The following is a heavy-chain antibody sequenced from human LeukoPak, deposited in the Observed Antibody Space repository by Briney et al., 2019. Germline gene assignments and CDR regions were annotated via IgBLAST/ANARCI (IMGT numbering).Heavy chain of an antibody. CDR1: GFTFNNYP. J-gene: IGHJ5*02. CDR2: ISSNGGST. CDR3: VKGGSSSSWYTWLDP. Sequence: GGSLRLSCSASGFTFNNYPMYWVRRPPGKGLGYVSVISSNGGSTYYADSVKGRFTISRDNSKNTLYLQMSSLRAEDTAVYYCVKGGSSSSWYTWLDPWGQGALVTVSS. D-gene: IGHD6-13*01. V-gene: IGHV3-64D*06.